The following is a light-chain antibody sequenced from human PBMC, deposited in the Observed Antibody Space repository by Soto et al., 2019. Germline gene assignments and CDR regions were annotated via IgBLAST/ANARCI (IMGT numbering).Light chain of an antibody. CDR1: QSVSSN. Sequence: DIVMTQSPAPLSVSPGERATLSCKASQSVSSNLAWYQQKPGQAPRLLIYGASTRATGMPARFSGSGSGTEFTLTISSLQSEDFAVYYCQQYNDWPPTFGQGTKVDIK. V-gene: IGKV3-15*01. CDR2: GAS. CDR3: QQYNDWPPT. J-gene: IGKJ1*01.